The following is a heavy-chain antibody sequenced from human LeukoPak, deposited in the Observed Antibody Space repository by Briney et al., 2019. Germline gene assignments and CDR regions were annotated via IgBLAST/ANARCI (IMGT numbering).Heavy chain of an antibody. J-gene: IGHJ4*02. CDR2: IYPGDSDT. CDR1: GYTFTSYW. CDR3: ARGPYGGNSY. D-gene: IGHD4-23*01. V-gene: IGHV5-51*01. Sequence: GESLKISCKGSGYTFTSYWIGWGRQMPGKGLECMGIIYPGDSDTRYSPSFQGQVTISADKSISTAYLHWSSLQASDPAMYYCARGPYGGNSYWGQGPLVTVSS.